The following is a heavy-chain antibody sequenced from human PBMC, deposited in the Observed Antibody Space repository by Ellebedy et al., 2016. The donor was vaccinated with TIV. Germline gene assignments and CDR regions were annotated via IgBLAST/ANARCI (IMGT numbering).Heavy chain of an antibody. V-gene: IGHV1-18*01. Sequence: ASVKVSCXASGYTFTSYGISWVRQAPGQGLEWMGWISAYNGNTNYAQKLQGRVTMTTDTSTSTAYMELSSLRSEDTAVYYCARVQGVTMVRGDDYYYGMDVWGQGTTVTVSS. CDR1: GYTFTSYG. CDR3: ARVQGVTMVRGDDYYYGMDV. J-gene: IGHJ6*02. D-gene: IGHD3-10*01. CDR2: ISAYNGNT.